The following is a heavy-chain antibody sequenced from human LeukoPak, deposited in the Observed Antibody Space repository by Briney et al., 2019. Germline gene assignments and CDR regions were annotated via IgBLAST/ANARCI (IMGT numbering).Heavy chain of an antibody. V-gene: IGHV3-72*01. CDR3: AKGATMVRGVIYYYYYMDV. CDR2: TRNKANSYTT. D-gene: IGHD3-10*01. Sequence: GGSLRLSCAASGFTFSDHYMDWVRQAPGKGLEWVGRTRNKANSYTTEYAASVKGRFTISRDDSKNSLYLQMNSLRAEDTAVYYCAKGATMVRGVIYYYYYMDVWGKGTTVTISS. J-gene: IGHJ6*03. CDR1: GFTFSDHY.